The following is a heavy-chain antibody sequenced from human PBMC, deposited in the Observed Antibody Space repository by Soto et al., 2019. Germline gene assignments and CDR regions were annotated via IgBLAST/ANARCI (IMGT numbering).Heavy chain of an antibody. CDR2: ITGDGDST. CDR1: GFTFSNFW. Sequence: EVQLVESGGGLVQPGGSLRLSYAASGFTFSNFWMHWVRQTPGKGLVWVSRITGDGDSTSYADSVKGRFTISRDNAKNMLYLQMNSLRAEDTAVYFCARNTYYDSWSGTSTLYMYVWGKGTTVTVSS. D-gene: IGHD3-3*01. V-gene: IGHV3-74*01. CDR3: ARNTYYDSWSGTSTLYMYV. J-gene: IGHJ6*03.